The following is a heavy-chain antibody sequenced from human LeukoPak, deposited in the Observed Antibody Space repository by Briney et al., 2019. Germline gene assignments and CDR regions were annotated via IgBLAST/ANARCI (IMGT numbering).Heavy chain of an antibody. D-gene: IGHD5-12*01. Sequence: GGTLRLSCAASGFSFSSYGMTWVRQAPGKGLEWVSAISGSGGSTYYADSVKGRFTISRDNSKNTLYLQMNSLRAEDTAVYYCAKGYSGYVYYYYMDVWGKGTTVTVSS. CDR1: GFSFSSYG. J-gene: IGHJ6*03. CDR3: AKGYSGYVYYYYMDV. V-gene: IGHV3-23*01. CDR2: ISGSGGST.